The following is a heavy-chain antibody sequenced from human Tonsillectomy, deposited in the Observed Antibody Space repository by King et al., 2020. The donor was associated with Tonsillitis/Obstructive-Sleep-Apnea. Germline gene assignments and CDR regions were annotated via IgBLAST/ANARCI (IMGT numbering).Heavy chain of an antibody. CDR3: ARRSTVTIKRGWFDP. D-gene: IGHD4-17*01. V-gene: IGHV1-46*01. J-gene: IGHJ5*02. CDR2: INPSGGST. CDR1: GYTFTSYY. Sequence: QLVQSGAEVKKPGASVKVSCKASGYTFTSYYMHWVRQAPGQGLEWMGIINPSGGSTSYAQKFQGRVTMTRDTSTSTGYMELSSLRSEDTAVYYCARRSTVTIKRGWFDPWGQGTLVTVSS.